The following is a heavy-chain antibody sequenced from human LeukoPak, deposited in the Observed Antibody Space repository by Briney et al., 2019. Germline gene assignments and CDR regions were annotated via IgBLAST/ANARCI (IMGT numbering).Heavy chain of an antibody. D-gene: IGHD5-12*01. CDR3: ARMVRRLERLKIGGSSAYATGYYFDY. V-gene: IGHV4-61*02. Sequence: SETLSLTCTVSGGSISSGSYYWSWIRQPAGKGLECIGRIYTSGSTNYNPSLKSRVTISVDTSKNQFSLKLSSVTAADTAVYYCARMVRRLERLKIGGSSAYATGYYFDYWGQGTPVTVSS. CDR1: GGSISSGSYY. J-gene: IGHJ4*02. CDR2: IYTSGST.